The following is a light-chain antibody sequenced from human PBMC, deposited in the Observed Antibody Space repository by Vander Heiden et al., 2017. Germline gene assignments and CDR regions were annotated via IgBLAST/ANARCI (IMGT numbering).Light chain of an antibody. CDR2: WAS. V-gene: IGKV4-1*01. CDR3: QQYYDTPQT. J-gene: IGKJ1*01. CDR1: QSLLYSANDKNF. Sequence: DIVMTQSPDSLVVSLGARATINCKSSQSLLYSANDKNFLAWYQQKPGQSPKLLIYWASTRESGVPDRFSGTGSETDFTLTISSLQAEDVAVYYCQQYYDTPQTFGQGTKVEIK.